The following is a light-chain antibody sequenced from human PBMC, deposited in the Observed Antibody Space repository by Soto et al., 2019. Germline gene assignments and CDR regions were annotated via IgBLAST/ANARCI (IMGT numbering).Light chain of an antibody. CDR1: QGIRND. J-gene: IGKJ5*01. CDR2: AAS. V-gene: IGKV1-6*01. Sequence: AIQMTQSPSSLSASVGDRVTITCRASQGIRNDLGWYQQKPGKAPKLLIYAASSLQSGVPSRFSGSGSGTDFTLTISSLQPEDFETYYCLQDYNYTFGQGTRLEIK. CDR3: LQDYNYT.